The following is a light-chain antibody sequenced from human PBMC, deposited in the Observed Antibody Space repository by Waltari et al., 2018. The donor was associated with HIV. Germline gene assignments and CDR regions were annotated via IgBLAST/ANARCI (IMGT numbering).Light chain of an antibody. CDR3: SSYASSSARL. CDR2: DVN. V-gene: IGLV2-14*03. CDR1: STDIGGFYY. J-gene: IGLJ3*02. Sequence: QSALTQPASVSGSPGQSITISCTGTSTDIGGFYYVSGYQQHPGKAPTLIVSDVNARPSGISERFSGSKSGKTAAQTISGLQPEDEAYYHCSSYASSSARLFGGGTKLTVV.